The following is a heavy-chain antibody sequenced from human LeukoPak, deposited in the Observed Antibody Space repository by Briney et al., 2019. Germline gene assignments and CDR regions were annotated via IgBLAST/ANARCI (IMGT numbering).Heavy chain of an antibody. CDR3: ARGYFDSSAYYYGKGFDD. D-gene: IGHD3-22*01. J-gene: IGHJ3*01. V-gene: IGHV4-31*03. CDR2: IYPSGTT. Sequence: SETLSLTCTVSGDSISSGGHYWSWIRQNAGKGLEWIGYIYPSGTTYYNPSLRGRLTISVDTSKNQFSLRLTSVTAADTAVYYCARGYFDSSAYYYGKGFDDWGQGTMVTVSS. CDR1: GDSISSGGHY.